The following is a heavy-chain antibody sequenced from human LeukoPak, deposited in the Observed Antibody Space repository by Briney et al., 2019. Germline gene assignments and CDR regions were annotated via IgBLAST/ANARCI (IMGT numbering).Heavy chain of an antibody. V-gene: IGHV4-4*07. Sequence: SETLSLTCTVSGGSISSYYWSWIRQPAGKGLEWIGRIYTSGSTNCNPSLKSRVTMSVDTSKNQFSLKLSSVTAADTAVYYCARLMRFGDDYGMDVWGQGTTVTVSS. CDR2: IYTSGST. CDR3: ARLMRFGDDYGMDV. CDR1: GGSISSYY. J-gene: IGHJ6*02. D-gene: IGHD3-10*01.